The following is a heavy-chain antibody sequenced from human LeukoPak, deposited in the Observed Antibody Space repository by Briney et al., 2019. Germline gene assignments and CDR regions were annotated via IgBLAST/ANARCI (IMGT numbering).Heavy chain of an antibody. J-gene: IGHJ5*02. CDR3: ARIYSSSWFLNWFDP. CDR1: GYSISSGYF. D-gene: IGHD6-13*01. V-gene: IGHV4-38-2*02. CDR2: IYRSGST. Sequence: PSETLSLTCTVSGYSISSGYFWGWIRQPPGKGLECIGTIYRSGSTYYNPPLKSRVTISVDTSKNQFSLKLNSVTAADTAVYYCARIYSSSWFLNWFDPWGQGTLVTVSS.